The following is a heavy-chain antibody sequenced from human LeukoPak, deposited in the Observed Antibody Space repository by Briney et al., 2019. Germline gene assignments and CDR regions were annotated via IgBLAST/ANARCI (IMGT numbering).Heavy chain of an antibody. CDR1: GGSISSGSYY. D-gene: IGHD6-19*01. Sequence: SETLSLTCTVSGGSISSGSYYWSWIRQPAGKGLEWIGRIYTSGSTNYNPSLKSRVTISVDTSKNQFSLKLSSVTAADTAVYYCARERSEAVLDYYYYYMDVWGKGTTVTITS. CDR3: ARERSEAVLDYYYYYMDV. V-gene: IGHV4-61*02. CDR2: IYTSGST. J-gene: IGHJ6*03.